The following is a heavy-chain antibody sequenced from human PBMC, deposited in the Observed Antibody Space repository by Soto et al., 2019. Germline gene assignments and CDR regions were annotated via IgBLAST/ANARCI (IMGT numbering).Heavy chain of an antibody. J-gene: IGHJ6*02. V-gene: IGHV4-59*01. CDR1: GGSIYYYY. CDR2: ISDRGTT. Sequence: SETLSLTCTVSGGSIYYYYCTWSRHPPLKGLEWLGFISDRGTTSYNPSLRSRVTISVDTSKNQFSLRLNSVTAADTAVYYCARDSTAWFPYYGIDVWGQGTTVTVSS. CDR3: ARDSTAWFPYYGIDV. D-gene: IGHD3-10*01.